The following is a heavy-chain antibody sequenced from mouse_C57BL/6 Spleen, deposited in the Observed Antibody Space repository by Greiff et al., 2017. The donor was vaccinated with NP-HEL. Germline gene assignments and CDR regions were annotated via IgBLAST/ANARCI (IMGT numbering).Heavy chain of an antibody. J-gene: IGHJ4*01. CDR3: ARPTVVATDYAMDY. V-gene: IGHV1-72*01. CDR1: GYTFTSYW. D-gene: IGHD1-1*01. CDR2: IHPNSGGT. Sequence: QVQLKQPGAELVKPGASVKVSCKASGYTFTSYWMHWVKQRPGQGLEWIGRIHPNSGGTKYNEKFKSKATLTVDKPSSTAYMQLSSLTSEDSAVYYCARPTVVATDYAMDYWGQGTSGTVSS.